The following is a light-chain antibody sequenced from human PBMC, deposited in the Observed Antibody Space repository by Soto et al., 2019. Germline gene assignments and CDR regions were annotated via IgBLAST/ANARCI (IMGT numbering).Light chain of an antibody. J-gene: IGLJ2*01. CDR3: TSYTSTTTPVL. CDR1: SSDVGGYNY. CDR2: GVS. Sequence: QSALTQPASVSGSPGQSITISFTGTSSDVGGYNYVSWYQHHPGKAPELIIYGVSYRPSGVSIRFSGSKSGNTASLTISGLQAEDEADYYCTSYTSTTTPVLFGGGTKLTVL. V-gene: IGLV2-14*03.